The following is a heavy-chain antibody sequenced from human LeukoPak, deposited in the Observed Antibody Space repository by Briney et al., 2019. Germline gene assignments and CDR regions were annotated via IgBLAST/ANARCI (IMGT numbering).Heavy chain of an antibody. CDR2: ISSSSSYI. Sequence: SGGSLRLSCAASGFTFSSYSMNWVRQAPGKGLEWVSSISSSSSYIYYADSVKGRFTISRDNAKNSLYLQMNSLRAEDTAVYYCARDGAYCSGGSCYPHLDYWGQGTLVTVSS. D-gene: IGHD2-15*01. CDR1: GFTFSSYS. V-gene: IGHV3-21*01. CDR3: ARDGAYCSGGSCYPHLDY. J-gene: IGHJ4*02.